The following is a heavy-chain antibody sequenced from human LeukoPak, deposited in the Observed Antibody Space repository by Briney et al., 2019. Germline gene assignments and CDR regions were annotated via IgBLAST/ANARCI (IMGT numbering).Heavy chain of an antibody. D-gene: IGHD1-26*01. V-gene: IGHV1-18*01. CDR2: ISAYNGNT. CDR1: GYTFTSYG. J-gene: IGHJ6*02. Sequence: GASVKVSCKASGYTFTSYGISWVRQAPGQGLEWMGWISAYNGNTNYAQKFQGRVTMTRDTSTSTVYMELSSLRSEDTAVYYCARVLKAGLLKNYYYYGMDVWGQGTTVTVSS. CDR3: ARVLKAGLLKNYYYYGMDV.